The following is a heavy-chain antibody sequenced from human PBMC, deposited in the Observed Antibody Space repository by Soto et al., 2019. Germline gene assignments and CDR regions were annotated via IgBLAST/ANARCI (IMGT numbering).Heavy chain of an antibody. CDR1: GGTFSSYA. J-gene: IGHJ4*02. V-gene: IGHV1-69*01. CDR2: IIPMFGTA. Sequence: QVQLVQSGAEVKKPGTSVMVSCKASGGTFSSYAISWVRQAPGQGLEWMGAIIPMFGTANYAQKFQGRVTITADESTSTVYMELSSLRSEDTAVYYCARYGRDDSSGYYLGSFDCWGQGSLVTVSS. D-gene: IGHD3-22*01. CDR3: ARYGRDDSSGYYLGSFDC.